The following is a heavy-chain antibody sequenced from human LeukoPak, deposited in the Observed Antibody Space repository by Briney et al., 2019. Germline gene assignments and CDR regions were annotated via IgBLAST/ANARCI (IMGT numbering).Heavy chain of an antibody. CDR2: INPNSGGI. CDR3: ARVRDGYNSHFDY. J-gene: IGHJ4*02. V-gene: IGHV1-2*02. Sequence: ASVKVSCKASGYTFNGYYMHWVRQAPGQGLEWMGWINPNSGGINYAQDFQGRVTLTRDTSISTAYMELSRLRSDDTAMYYCARVRDGYNSHFDYWGQGTLVTVSS. CDR1: GYTFNGYY. D-gene: IGHD5-24*01.